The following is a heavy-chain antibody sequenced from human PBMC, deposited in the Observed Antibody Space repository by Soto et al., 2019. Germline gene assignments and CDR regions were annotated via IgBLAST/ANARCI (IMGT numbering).Heavy chain of an antibody. CDR1: GFTFSSYG. D-gene: IGHD6-6*01. V-gene: IGHV3-33*01. CDR2: IWYDGSNK. CDR3: ARDLRIAARPPLGY. Sequence: GGSLRLSCAASGFTFSSYGMHWVRQAPGKGLEWVAVIWYDGSNKYYADSVKGRFTISRDNSKNTLYLQMNSLRAEDTAVYYCARDLRIAARPPLGYWGKGTLVTVYS. J-gene: IGHJ4*02.